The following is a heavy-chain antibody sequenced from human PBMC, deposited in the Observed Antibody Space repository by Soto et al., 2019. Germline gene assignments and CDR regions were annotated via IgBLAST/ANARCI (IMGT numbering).Heavy chain of an antibody. CDR1: GFTFSSYA. D-gene: IGHD3-10*01. Sequence: PGGSLRLSCAASGFTFSSYAMSWVRQAPGKGLEWVSAISGSGGSTYYADSVKGRFTISRDNSKNTLYLQMNSLRAEDTAVYYCAKTYGSGSYMGYYYYYGMDVWGQGTTVTVSS. CDR2: ISGSGGST. CDR3: AKTYGSGSYMGYYYYYGMDV. J-gene: IGHJ6*02. V-gene: IGHV3-23*01.